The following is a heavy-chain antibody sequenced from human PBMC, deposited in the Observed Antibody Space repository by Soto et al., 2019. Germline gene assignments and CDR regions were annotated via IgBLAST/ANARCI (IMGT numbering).Heavy chain of an antibody. Sequence: LRLSCAASGFTFSDYYMSWIRQAPGKGLEWISHISDSATTMYYADSVKGRFTISRDNARKSLFLHMNSLRAEDTAVYYCARDTAFISSGLFNPWGQGTLVTVSS. CDR1: GFTFSDYY. V-gene: IGHV3-11*01. CDR3: ARDTAFISSGLFNP. J-gene: IGHJ5*02. D-gene: IGHD3-22*01. CDR2: ISDSATTM.